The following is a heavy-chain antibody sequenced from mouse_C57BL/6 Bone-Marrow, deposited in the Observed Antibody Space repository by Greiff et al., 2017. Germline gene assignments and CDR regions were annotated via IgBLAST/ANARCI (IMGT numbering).Heavy chain of an antibody. CDR2: IAPEIGDT. J-gene: IGHJ2*01. V-gene: IGHV14-4*01. CDR1: GFNIKDDY. D-gene: IGHD1-1*01. CDR3: SSFDGNYFDF. Sequence: EVQLQQSGAELVRPGASVKLSCTASGFNIKDDYIHWVKQRPEQGLEWIGWIAPEIGDTEYASKFQGKATITSDTSSNTAYLQLSSLTSEDTAVYYCSSFDGNYFDFWGQGTPLTVAS.